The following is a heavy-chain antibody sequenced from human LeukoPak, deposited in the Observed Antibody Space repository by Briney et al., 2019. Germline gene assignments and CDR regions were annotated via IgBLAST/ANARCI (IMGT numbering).Heavy chain of an antibody. D-gene: IGHD3-10*01. CDR1: GGTFSSYA. CDR3: ARDSREVWGSGSYYSPKYYYYYMDV. V-gene: IGHV1-69*05. CDR2: IIPIFVTA. Sequence: SVKVSCKASGGTFSSYAISWVRQAPGQGLEWMGGIIPIFVTANYAQKFQGRVTITTDESMSTAYMELSSLRSEDTAVYYCARDSREVWGSGSYYSPKYYYYYMDVWGKGTTVTVSS. J-gene: IGHJ6*03.